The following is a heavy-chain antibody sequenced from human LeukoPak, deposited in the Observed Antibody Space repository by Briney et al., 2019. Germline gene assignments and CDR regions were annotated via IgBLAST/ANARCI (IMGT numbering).Heavy chain of an antibody. CDR3: AKDHEGGRCDYFDY. Sequence: GGSLRLSCAASGLTFSNYAMSWVRQAPGKGLEWVSSISSSGGSTNYVDSVKGRFTISSNNSKNTLYLQMNNLRAEDTAVYYCAKDHEGGRCDYFDYWGQGTLVTVSS. J-gene: IGHJ4*02. V-gene: IGHV3-23*01. CDR2: ISSSGGST. CDR1: GLTFSNYA. D-gene: IGHD3-16*01.